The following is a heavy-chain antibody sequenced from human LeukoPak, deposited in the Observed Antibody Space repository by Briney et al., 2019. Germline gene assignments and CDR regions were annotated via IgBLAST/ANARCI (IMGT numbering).Heavy chain of an antibody. D-gene: IGHD6-13*01. CDR3: ARDSVAYSSSWGDYFDY. CDR2: FSSINTSVI. Sequence: GGSLRLSCAASGFTFSSYSMNWVRQAPGQGLEWISYFSSINTSVIRYADSVEGRFTISRDNAKNSLYLQMNSLRAEDTAVYYCARDSVAYSSSWGDYFDYWGQGTLVTVSS. J-gene: IGHJ4*02. V-gene: IGHV3-48*01. CDR1: GFTFSSYS.